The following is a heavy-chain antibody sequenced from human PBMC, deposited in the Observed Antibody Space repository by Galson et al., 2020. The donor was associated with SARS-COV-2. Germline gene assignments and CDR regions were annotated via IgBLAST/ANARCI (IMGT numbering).Heavy chain of an antibody. CDR1: GFTFSSYG. CDR2: IWYDGSNK. V-gene: IGHV3-33*01. J-gene: IGHJ3*02. D-gene: IGHD3-9*01. CDR3: ARAGRYFDGLSISGAFDI. Sequence: QLGESLKISCAASGFTFSSYGMHWVRQAPGKGLEWVAVIWYDGSNKYYADSVKGRFTISRDNSKNTLYLQMNSLRAEDTAVYYCARAGRYFDGLSISGAFDIWGQGTMVIVSS.